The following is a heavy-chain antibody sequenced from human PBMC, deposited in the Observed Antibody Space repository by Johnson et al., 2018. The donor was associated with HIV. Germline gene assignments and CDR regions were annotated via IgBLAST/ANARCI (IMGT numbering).Heavy chain of an antibody. CDR1: GITVSSNY. CDR3: AKGNYYDSSGYYGSTHAFDI. D-gene: IGHD3-22*01. J-gene: IGHJ3*02. CDR2: IFTVGDV. V-gene: IGHV3-66*02. Sequence: VQLVESGGGLAQPGGSLRLSCAASGITVSSNYMSWVRQAPGKGLEWVSVIFTVGDVYYADSVKGRFTISRDNSKNFLYLQMNSLRAEDTAVYYCAKGNYYDSSGYYGSTHAFDIWGQGTMVTVSS.